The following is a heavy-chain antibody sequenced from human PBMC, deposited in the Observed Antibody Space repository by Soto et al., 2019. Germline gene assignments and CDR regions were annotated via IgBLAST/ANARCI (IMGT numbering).Heavy chain of an antibody. V-gene: IGHV1-18*01. J-gene: IGHJ4*02. Sequence: ASVKVSCKASGYTFTSYGISWVRQAPGQGLEWMGWISAYNGNTNYAQKLQGRVTMTTDTSTSTAYMELRSLRSDDTAVYYCARVKGVWHGDYSFFDYWGQGTLVTVSS. D-gene: IGHD4-17*01. CDR2: ISAYNGNT. CDR1: GYTFTSYG. CDR3: ARVKGVWHGDYSFFDY.